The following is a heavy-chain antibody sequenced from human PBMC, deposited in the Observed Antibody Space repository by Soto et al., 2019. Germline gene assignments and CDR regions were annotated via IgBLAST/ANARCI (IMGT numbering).Heavy chain of an antibody. V-gene: IGHV3-23*01. CDR1: GLTFSRFA. D-gene: IGHD3-10*01. J-gene: IGHJ2*01. CDR2: IHGSGAIT. Sequence: EVQVLQSGGGLVQPGGSLRLSCAASGLTFSRFAMSWVRQAPGKGLEWVATIHGSGAITNYADSVRGRFTISRDNSKDTMYLQLNTLRVEDTAVYYCAKDKGPGSYTNWCFDVWGRSTLVTVSS. CDR3: AKDKGPGSYTNWCFDV.